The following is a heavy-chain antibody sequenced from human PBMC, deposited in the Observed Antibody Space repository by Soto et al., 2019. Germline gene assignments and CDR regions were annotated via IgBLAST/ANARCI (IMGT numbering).Heavy chain of an antibody. Sequence: QVQLQESGPGLVKPSETLSLTCTVSGGSISSYYWSWIRQPPGKGLEWIGYIYYSGSTNYNPSLKRRVTISVDTSKNQFSLKLSSVTAAVTAVYYCARDQGSSWYYGDYYGMDVWGQGTTVTVSS. CDR1: GGSISSYY. CDR2: IYYSGST. D-gene: IGHD6-13*01. CDR3: ARDQGSSWYYGDYYGMDV. J-gene: IGHJ6*02. V-gene: IGHV4-59*01.